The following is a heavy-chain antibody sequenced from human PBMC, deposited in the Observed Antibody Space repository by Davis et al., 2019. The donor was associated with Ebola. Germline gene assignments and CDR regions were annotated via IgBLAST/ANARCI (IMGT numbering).Heavy chain of an antibody. J-gene: IGHJ4*02. CDR3: ARRRRTVTTFVDY. V-gene: IGHV4-59*12. CDR1: GGSIGTYD. Sequence: MPSETLSLTCTVSGGSIGTYDWSWIRQSPGKGLEYIGYINHSGSTNYNPSLKSRVTISVDTSKNQFSLKLSSVTAADTAVYYCARRRRTVTTFVDYWGQGTLVTVSS. CDR2: INHSGST. D-gene: IGHD4-17*01.